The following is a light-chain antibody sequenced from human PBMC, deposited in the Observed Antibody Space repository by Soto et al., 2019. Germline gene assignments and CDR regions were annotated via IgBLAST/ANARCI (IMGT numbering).Light chain of an antibody. CDR2: NEN. J-gene: IGLJ1*01. CDR1: SSNIGSSS. CDR3: AAGDVSLNDHYS. V-gene: IGLV1-44*01. Sequence: QSVLTQPPSASGSPGQRVTISCSGSSSNIGSSSVNWYQQFPGTAPKLLIYNENQWPSGVPDRFSGSRSGTSASLAISGLRSEDEADDYCAAGDVSLNDHYSFGTGTKLTVL.